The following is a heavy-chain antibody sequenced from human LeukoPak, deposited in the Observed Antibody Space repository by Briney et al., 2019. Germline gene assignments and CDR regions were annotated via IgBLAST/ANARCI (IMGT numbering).Heavy chain of an antibody. D-gene: IGHD3-10*01. J-gene: IGHJ6*04. CDR1: GYTFTSYG. V-gene: IGHV1-18*04. CDR2: ISAYNGNT. CDR3: ARDFRFGELSDYYYYGMDV. Sequence: ASVKVSCKASGYTFTSYGISWVRQAPGQGLEWMGWISAYNGNTNYAQKLQGRVTMTTDTSTGTAYMELRSLRSDDTAVYYCARDFRFGELSDYYYYGMDVWGKGTTVTVSS.